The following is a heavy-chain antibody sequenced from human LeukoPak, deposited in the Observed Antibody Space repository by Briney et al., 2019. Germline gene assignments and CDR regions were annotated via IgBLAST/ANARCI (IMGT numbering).Heavy chain of an antibody. D-gene: IGHD3-16*02. CDR1: GGSISSYY. Sequence: KASETLSLTCTVSGGSISSYYRGWIRQPPGKGLEWIGYIYYSGSRSYNPSLKSRVTISVDTSKNQFSLKLSSVTAADTAVYYCARMGLYDYVWGSYRHFDYWGQGTLVTVSS. V-gene: IGHV4-59*01. CDR3: ARMGLYDYVWGSYRHFDY. CDR2: IYYSGSR. J-gene: IGHJ4*02.